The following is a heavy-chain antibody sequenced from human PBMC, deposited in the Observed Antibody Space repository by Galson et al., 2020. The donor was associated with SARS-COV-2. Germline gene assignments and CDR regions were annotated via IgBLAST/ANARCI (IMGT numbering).Heavy chain of an antibody. CDR2: ISSNGGST. CDR1: GFTFSSYA. V-gene: IGHV3-64D*06. J-gene: IGHJ3*02. CDR3: VKDQFRAAIQLWFSAFDI. Sequence: SCSASGFTFSSYAMHWVRQAPGKGLEYVSAISSNGGSTYYADSVKGRFTISRDNSKNTLYLQMSSLRAEDTAVYYCVKDQFRAAIQLWFSAFDIWGQGTMVTVSS. D-gene: IGHD5-18*01.